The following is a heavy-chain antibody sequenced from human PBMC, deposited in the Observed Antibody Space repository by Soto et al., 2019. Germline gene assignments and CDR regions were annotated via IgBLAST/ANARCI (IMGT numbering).Heavy chain of an antibody. CDR1: GDSVSSPYY. Sequence: QVQLQESGPGLVKPSGTLSLTCAVSGDSVSSPYYWCWVRQSPGKGLEWIGEVCHTGTTSYNPSLRSRVTIPMDKSTNQFSPDLSSVTAADTAVYYCARSAGWYAIHAWGPGTLVIVSS. D-gene: IGHD6-19*01. V-gene: IGHV4-4*02. CDR3: ARSAGWYAIHA. CDR2: VCHTGTT. J-gene: IGHJ5*02.